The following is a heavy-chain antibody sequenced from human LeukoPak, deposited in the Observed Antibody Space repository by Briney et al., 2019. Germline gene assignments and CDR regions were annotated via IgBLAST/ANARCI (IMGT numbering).Heavy chain of an antibody. J-gene: IGHJ4*02. Sequence: GGSLRLSCAASGFTFSSNGMHWVRQAPGKGLEWVAFIRYDGSNKYYADSVKGRFTISRDNSKDTLYLQMNSLRGEDTAVYHCARDRCNGDGCYSRPVDYWGQGTLVTVSS. D-gene: IGHD2-15*01. CDR2: IRYDGSNK. V-gene: IGHV3-30*02. CDR1: GFTFSSNG. CDR3: ARDRCNGDGCYSRPVDY.